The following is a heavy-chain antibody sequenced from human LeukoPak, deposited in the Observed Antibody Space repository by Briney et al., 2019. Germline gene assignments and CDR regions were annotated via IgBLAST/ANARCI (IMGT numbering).Heavy chain of an antibody. CDR2: IIPILGIA. V-gene: IGHV1-69*04. CDR3: ARDPGYYYGSGSYHSYYYYYGMDV. CDR1: GGTFSSYA. J-gene: IGHJ6*02. Sequence: SVKVSCKASGGTFSSYAISWVRQAPGQGLEWMGRIIPILGIANYAQKFQGRVTITADKSTSTAYMELSSLRSEDTAVYYCARDPGYYYGSGSYHSYYYYYGMDVWGQGTTVTVSS. D-gene: IGHD3-10*01.